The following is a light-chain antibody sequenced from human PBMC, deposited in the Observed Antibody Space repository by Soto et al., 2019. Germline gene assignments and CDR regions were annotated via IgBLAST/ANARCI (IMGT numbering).Light chain of an antibody. J-gene: IGKJ4*01. CDR2: GAT. CDR3: QQYGSSPLT. CDR1: QSVSSSY. Sequence: EIVLTQSPGTLSLSPGERATLSCRVSQSVSSSYLAWYQQKPGQAPRFLIYGATTRASGIPDRFSGSGSGTDFTLTISRLEPEDFAVYYCQQYGSSPLTFGGGTKVEIK. V-gene: IGKV3-20*01.